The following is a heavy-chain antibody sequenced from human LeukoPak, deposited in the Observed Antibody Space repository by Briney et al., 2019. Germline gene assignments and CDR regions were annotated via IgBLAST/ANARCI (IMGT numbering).Heavy chain of an antibody. Sequence: KPSETLSLTCTVSGGSISSSSYFWGWIRQPPGKGLEWIGEINHSGSTKYNPSLKSRVTISVDRSKNQFSLKLSSVTAADTAVYYCARGPDFYDSSGYYPIWGQGTLVTVSS. D-gene: IGHD3-22*01. CDR2: INHSGST. J-gene: IGHJ4*02. CDR3: ARGPDFYDSSGYYPI. CDR1: GGSISSSSYF. V-gene: IGHV4-39*07.